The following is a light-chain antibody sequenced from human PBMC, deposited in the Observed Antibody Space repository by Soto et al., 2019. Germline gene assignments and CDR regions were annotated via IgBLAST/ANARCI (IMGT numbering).Light chain of an antibody. Sequence: VLTQPPSVSAAPGQKVTISCSGSSSNIGNNYVSWYQQLPGTAPKLLIYDNNKRPSGIPDRFSGSKSGTSATLGITGLQTGDEADYYCGTWDSSLSAGGVFGTGTKVTVL. CDR3: GTWDSSLSAGGV. J-gene: IGLJ1*01. CDR1: SSNIGNNY. V-gene: IGLV1-51*01. CDR2: DNN.